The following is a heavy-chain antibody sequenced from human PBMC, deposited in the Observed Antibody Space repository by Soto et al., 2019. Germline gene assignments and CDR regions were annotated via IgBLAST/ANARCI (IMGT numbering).Heavy chain of an antibody. CDR3: AREDYAGASPRFDY. J-gene: IGHJ4*02. CDR2: ISSSSSNI. D-gene: IGHD4-17*01. CDR1: GFMFSSYT. V-gene: IGHV3-21*01. Sequence: GGSLRLSCAASGFMFSSYTMTWVRQAPGKGLEWVSSISSSSSNIEYADSVKGRFSVSRDNANNSLFLQINSLRAEDTAVYYCAREDYAGASPRFDYWGLGALVTVS.